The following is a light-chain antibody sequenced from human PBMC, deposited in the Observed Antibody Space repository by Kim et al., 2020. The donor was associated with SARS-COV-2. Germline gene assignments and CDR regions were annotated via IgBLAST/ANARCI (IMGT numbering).Light chain of an antibody. V-gene: IGLV1-40*01. CDR1: SSNIGAGDE. J-gene: IGLJ2*01. CDR2: GNS. Sequence: GQMETISCTGRSSNIGAGDEVQWYHQLPGTAPKLLIYGNSNRPSGVPDRFSGSKSGTSASLAITGLQAEDEADYYCQSYDSSLSVVFGGGTQLTVL. CDR3: QSYDSSLSVV.